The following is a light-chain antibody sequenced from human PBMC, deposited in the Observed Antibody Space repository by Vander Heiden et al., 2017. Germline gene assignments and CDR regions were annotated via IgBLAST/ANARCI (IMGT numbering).Light chain of an antibody. CDR2: RAS. J-gene: IGKJ2*01. V-gene: IGKV1-33*01. CDR1: QDIGTF. Sequence: DIQLTQSPSSLSASVGDRITITCQASQDIGTFLNWYQHTPGKAPKLLISRASDLASGVPSRFLGSGSESYFTLTISSLQPEDIATYYCQQNDNLPPFTFGQGTKLE. CDR3: QQNDNLPPFT.